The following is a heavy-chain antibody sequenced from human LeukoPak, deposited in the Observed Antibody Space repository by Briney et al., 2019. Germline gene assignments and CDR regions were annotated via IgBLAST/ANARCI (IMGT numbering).Heavy chain of an antibody. CDR3: ARESSPPAYGMDV. D-gene: IGHD2-15*01. CDR2: IYPGDSDT. Sequence: GESLNISSKGSGYSCTNYWIGWVRQMLGKGLEWVAIIYPGDSDTRYSPSFQGQVTISADKSISTAYLQWSSLKASDTAMYYCARESSPPAYGMDVWGKGTTVTVSS. V-gene: IGHV5-51*01. CDR1: GYSCTNYW. J-gene: IGHJ6*04.